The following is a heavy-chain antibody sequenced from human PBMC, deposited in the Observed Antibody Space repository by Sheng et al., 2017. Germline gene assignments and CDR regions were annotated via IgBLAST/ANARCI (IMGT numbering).Heavy chain of an antibody. CDR2: ISYDGSNK. V-gene: IGHV3-30*18. CDR1: GFTFSSYG. D-gene: IGHD5-12*01. J-gene: IGHJ4*02. Sequence: QVQLVESGGGVVQPGRSLRLSCAASGFTFSSYGMHWVRQAPGKGLEWVAVISYDGSNKYYADSVKGRFTISRDNSKNTLYLQMNSLRAEDTAVYYCAKEYLRGFDYWGQGTLVTVSS. CDR3: AKEYLRGFDY.